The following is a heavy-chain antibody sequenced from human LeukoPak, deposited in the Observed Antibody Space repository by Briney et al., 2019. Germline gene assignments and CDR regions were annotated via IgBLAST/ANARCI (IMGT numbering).Heavy chain of an antibody. Sequence: ASVKVSCKASGYTFTSYYMHWVRQAPGQGLEWMGIINPSGGSTSYAQKFQGRVTITRDTSTSTVYMELSSLRSEDTAVYYCASCYYDSSGYQGAFDIWGQGTMVTVSS. D-gene: IGHD3-22*01. J-gene: IGHJ3*02. CDR1: GYTFTSYY. CDR3: ASCYYDSSGYQGAFDI. CDR2: INPSGGST. V-gene: IGHV1-46*01.